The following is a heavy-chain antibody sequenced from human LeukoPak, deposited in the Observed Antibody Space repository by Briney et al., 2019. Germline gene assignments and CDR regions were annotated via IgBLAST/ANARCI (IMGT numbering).Heavy chain of an antibody. CDR1: GFTLSNYW. J-gene: IGHJ6*02. CDR3: ARDGGMIRFGGQYV. V-gene: IGHV3-7*01. D-gene: IGHD3-16*01. Sequence: GGSLRLSCAASGFTLSNYWMSWVRQAPGKGLEWVANMNRDGSEKYYVDSMKGRFTISRDNAKNSVYLQMNSLRVEDTAVYYCARDGGMIRFGGQYVWGQGTTVTVS. CDR2: MNRDGSEK.